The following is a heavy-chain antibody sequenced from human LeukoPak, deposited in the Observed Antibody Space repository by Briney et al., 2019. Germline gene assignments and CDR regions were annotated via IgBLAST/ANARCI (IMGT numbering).Heavy chain of an antibody. D-gene: IGHD6-19*01. CDR1: GGTFSSYA. Sequence: SVNVSCKASGGTFSSYAISWVRQAPGQGLEWMGRIIPILGIANYAQKFQGRVTITADKSTSTAYMELSSLRSEDTAVYYCARVEGSGWPYYFDYWGQGTLVTVSS. V-gene: IGHV1-69*04. CDR2: IIPILGIA. CDR3: ARVEGSGWPYYFDY. J-gene: IGHJ4*02.